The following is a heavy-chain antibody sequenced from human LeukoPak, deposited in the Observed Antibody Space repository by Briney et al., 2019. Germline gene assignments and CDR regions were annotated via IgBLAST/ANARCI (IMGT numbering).Heavy chain of an antibody. CDR1: GGFISSYY. D-gene: IGHD5-18*01. CDR3: ARYGYSYGIDY. CDR2: IYYSGST. Sequence: PSENLSLTCTVSGGFISSYYWSWIRQPPGKGLEWIGYIYYSGSTYYNPSLKSRVTISVDTSKNQFSLKLSSVTAADTAVYYCARYGYSYGIDYWGQGTLVTVSS. V-gene: IGHV4-59*04. J-gene: IGHJ4*02.